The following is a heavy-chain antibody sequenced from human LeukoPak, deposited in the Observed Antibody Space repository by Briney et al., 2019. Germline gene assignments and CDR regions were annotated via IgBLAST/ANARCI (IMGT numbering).Heavy chain of an antibody. Sequence: GGSLRLSCAASGFTFTSNAMSWVRQAPGKGLEWVSVVYSGGSTYYADSVKGRFTISRDNSKNTLYLQMNSLRAEDTAVYYCARVVFGDYDYWGQGTLVTVSS. D-gene: IGHD4-17*01. V-gene: IGHV3-53*01. CDR1: GFTFTSNA. CDR3: ARVVFGDYDY. CDR2: VYSGGST. J-gene: IGHJ4*02.